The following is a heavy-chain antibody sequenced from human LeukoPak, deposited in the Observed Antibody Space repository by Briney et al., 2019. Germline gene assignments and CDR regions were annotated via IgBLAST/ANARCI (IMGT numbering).Heavy chain of an antibody. D-gene: IGHD3-9*01. CDR3: ARDEYCSNFDCSRTFDI. V-gene: IGHV3-66*01. J-gene: IGHJ3*02. CDR1: GFTVSSNY. CDR2: IYSGGIT. Sequence: GGSLRLSCAASGFTVSSNYMSWVRQAPGKGLEWVSFIYSGGITYYADSVKGRFTISRDNSKNTLYLQMNSLRAEDTAVYYCARDEYCSNFDCSRTFDIWGHGTTVIVSS.